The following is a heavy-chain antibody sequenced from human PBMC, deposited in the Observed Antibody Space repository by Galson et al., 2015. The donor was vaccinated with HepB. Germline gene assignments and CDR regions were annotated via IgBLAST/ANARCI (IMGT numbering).Heavy chain of an antibody. V-gene: IGHV3-21*01. Sequence: SLRLSCAASGFTFSSYSMNWVRQAPGKGLEWVSSISSSRSNIYYADSVKGRFTISRDNAKNSLYLQMNSLRAEDTAVYYCARAKSLTGDFDIWGQGTMVTVSS. D-gene: IGHD2-21*01. CDR2: ISSSRSNI. CDR1: GFTFSSYS. CDR3: ARAKSLTGDFDI. J-gene: IGHJ3*02.